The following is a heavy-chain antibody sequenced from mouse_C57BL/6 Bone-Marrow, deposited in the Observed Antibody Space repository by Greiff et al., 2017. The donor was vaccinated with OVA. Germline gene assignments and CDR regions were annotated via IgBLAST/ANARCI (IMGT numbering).Heavy chain of an antibody. J-gene: IGHJ2*01. CDR3: ARSYYYGSEDYFDY. V-gene: IGHV1-26*01. D-gene: IGHD1-1*01. CDR2: INPNNGGT. Sequence: VQLQQSGPELVKPGASVKISCKASGYTFTDYYMNWVKQSHGKSLEWIGDINPNNGGTSYNQKFKGKATLTVDKSSSTAYMELRSLTSEDSAVYYCARSYYYGSEDYFDYWGQGTTLTVSS. CDR1: GYTFTDYY.